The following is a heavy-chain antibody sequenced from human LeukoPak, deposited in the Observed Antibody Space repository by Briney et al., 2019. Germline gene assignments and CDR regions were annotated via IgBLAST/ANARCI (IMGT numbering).Heavy chain of an antibody. D-gene: IGHD5-18*01. Sequence: SWIRQSPGKGLEWVGRIKSKTDGGTTDYAAPVKGRFTISRDDSKNTLYLQMNSLKTEDTAVYYCTTGYSYGFFDYWGQGTLVTVSS. J-gene: IGHJ4*02. CDR2: IKSKTDGGTT. V-gene: IGHV3-15*01. CDR3: TTGYSYGFFDY.